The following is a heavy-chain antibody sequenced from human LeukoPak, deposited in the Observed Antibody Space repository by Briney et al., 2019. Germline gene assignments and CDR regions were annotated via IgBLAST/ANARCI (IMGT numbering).Heavy chain of an antibody. CDR3: ARSHDDDFWSGTHDY. CDR1: GGSISSGDYY. V-gene: IGHV4-30-4*08. D-gene: IGHD3-3*01. J-gene: IGHJ4*02. CDR2: IYYSGST. Sequence: SETLSLTCTVSGGSISSGDYYWSWIRQPPGKGLEWIGYIYYSGSTYYNPSLKSRVTISVDTSKNQFSLKLSSVTAADTAVYYCARSHDDDFWSGTHDYWGQGTLVTVSS.